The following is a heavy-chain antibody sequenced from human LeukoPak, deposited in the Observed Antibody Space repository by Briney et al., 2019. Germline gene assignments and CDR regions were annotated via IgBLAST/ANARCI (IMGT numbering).Heavy chain of an antibody. D-gene: IGHD6-13*01. Sequence: QPGGSLRLSCAASGFTFSDYEMTWVRQAPGKGLEWLSYISSGGSSIYYADSVKGRFTISRDNAKNSLTLQMSSLRAEDTAVYFCARGVSLVRFSYFDYWGQGTLVTVSS. V-gene: IGHV3-48*03. CDR2: ISSGGSSI. CDR1: GFTFSDYE. J-gene: IGHJ4*02. CDR3: ARGVSLVRFSYFDY.